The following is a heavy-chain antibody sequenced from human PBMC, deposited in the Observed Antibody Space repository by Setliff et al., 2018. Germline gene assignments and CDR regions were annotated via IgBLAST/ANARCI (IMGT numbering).Heavy chain of an antibody. V-gene: IGHV1-69*13. CDR3: AGGQPPVRKYYYYMDV. CDR2: IIPMFGTA. J-gene: IGHJ6*03. CDR1: GVTFGRYV. Sequence: GASVKVSCKASGVTFGRYVISWVRQAPGQGLEWMGGIIPMFGTANKAQKFQDRVTITADESTSTIYMELISLGSEDTAVYYCAGGQPPVRKYYYYMDVWGKGTTVTVSS. D-gene: IGHD1-1*01.